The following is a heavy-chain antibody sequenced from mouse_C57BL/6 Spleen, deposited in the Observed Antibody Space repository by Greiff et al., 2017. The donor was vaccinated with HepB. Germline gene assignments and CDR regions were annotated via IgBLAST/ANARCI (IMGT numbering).Heavy chain of an antibody. J-gene: IGHJ4*01. V-gene: IGHV1-69*01. CDR3: ARSGYGKRGYAMDY. CDR1: GYTFTSYW. Sequence: VQLQQPGAELVMPGASVKLSCKASGYTFTSYWMHWVKQRPGQGLEWIGEIDPSDSYTNYNQKFKGKSTLTVDKSSSTAYMQLSSLTSEDSAVYYCARSGYGKRGYAMDYWGQGTSVTVSS. D-gene: IGHD2-1*01. CDR2: IDPSDSYT.